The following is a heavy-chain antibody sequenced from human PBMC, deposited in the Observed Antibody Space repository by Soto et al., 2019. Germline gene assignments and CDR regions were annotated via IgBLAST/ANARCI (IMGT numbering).Heavy chain of an antibody. CDR3: ARDIGSGWSDAFDI. Sequence: SETLSLTCAVSGCSLGTGGYSWSWSRQPPGKGLECIGYIYDSGVTYYNPSLNSRVTISVDRSKNQFSLKLTSVTAADTAMYYCARDIGSGWSDAFDIWGQGTMVTV. V-gene: IGHV4-30-2*01. CDR1: GCSLGTGGYS. J-gene: IGHJ3*02. CDR2: IYDSGVT. D-gene: IGHD6-19*01.